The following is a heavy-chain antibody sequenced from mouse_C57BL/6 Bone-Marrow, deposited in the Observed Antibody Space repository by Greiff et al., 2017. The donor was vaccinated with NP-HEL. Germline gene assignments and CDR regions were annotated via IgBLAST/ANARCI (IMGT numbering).Heavy chain of an antibody. CDR1: GYTFTEYT. V-gene: IGHV1-62-2*01. CDR3: ARHEDYYGSSYDYAMDY. CDR2: FYPGSGSI. D-gene: IGHD1-1*01. J-gene: IGHJ4*01. Sequence: QDQLQQSGAELVKPGASVKLSCKASGYTFTEYTIHWVKQRSGQGLEWIGWFYPGSGSIKYNEKFKDKATLTADKSSSTVYMELSRLTSEDSAVYFCARHEDYYGSSYDYAMDYWGQGTSVTVSS.